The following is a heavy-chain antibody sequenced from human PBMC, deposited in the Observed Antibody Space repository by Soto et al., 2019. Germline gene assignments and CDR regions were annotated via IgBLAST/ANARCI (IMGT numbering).Heavy chain of an antibody. CDR2: IYWDDDK. CDR3: AHTPTDDYSNYLGWFDP. J-gene: IGHJ5*02. Sequence: QITLKESGPTLVNPTQTLTLTCTFSGFSLSTSGVGVGWIRQPPGKALEWLALIYWDDDKRYSPSLKSRLTITKDTSKNQVVLTMTNMDPVDTATYYCAHTPTDDYSNYLGWFDPWGQGTLVTVSS. V-gene: IGHV2-5*02. CDR1: GFSLSTSGVG. D-gene: IGHD4-4*01.